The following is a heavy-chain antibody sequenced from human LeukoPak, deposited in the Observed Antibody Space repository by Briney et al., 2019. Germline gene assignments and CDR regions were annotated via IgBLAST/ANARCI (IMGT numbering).Heavy chain of an antibody. CDR2: ISYDGSNK. Sequence: PGRSLRLSCAASGFTFSSYAMHWVRQAPGKGLEWVAGISYDGSNKYYADSVKGRFTISRDNSKNTLYLQMNSLRAEDTAVYYCARASSTTTVEEITDYWGQGTLVTVSS. D-gene: IGHD4-23*01. CDR1: GFTFSSYA. J-gene: IGHJ4*02. CDR3: ARASSTTTVEEITDY. V-gene: IGHV3-30-3*01.